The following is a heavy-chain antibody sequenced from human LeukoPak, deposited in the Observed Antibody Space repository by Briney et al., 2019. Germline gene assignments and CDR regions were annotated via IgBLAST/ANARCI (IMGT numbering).Heavy chain of an antibody. D-gene: IGHD4-17*01. CDR1: RFTFGDYT. Sequence: PGGSLRLSCTASRFTFGDYTMSWVRQAPGKGLEWVGFIRSKAYGGTTKYAASVKGRFTISRDDSKSIAYLQMNSLKTEDTAVYYCSRGPHGDRSFDYWGQGTLVTVSS. J-gene: IGHJ4*02. CDR3: SRGPHGDRSFDY. V-gene: IGHV3-49*04. CDR2: IRSKAYGGTT.